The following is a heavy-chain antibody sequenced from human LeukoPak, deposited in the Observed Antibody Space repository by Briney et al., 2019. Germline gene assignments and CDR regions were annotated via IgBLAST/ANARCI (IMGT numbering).Heavy chain of an antibody. CDR2: ISSSSSYI. V-gene: IGHV3-21*01. Sequence: GGSLRLSCAASGFTFSSYSMNWVRQAPGKGLEWVSSISSSSSYIYYADSVKGRYTISRDNAKNSLYLQMNSLRAEDTAVYYCARVKQWLTLNWFDPWGQGTLVTVSS. CDR3: ARVKQWLTLNWFDP. D-gene: IGHD6-19*01. CDR1: GFTFSSYS. J-gene: IGHJ5*02.